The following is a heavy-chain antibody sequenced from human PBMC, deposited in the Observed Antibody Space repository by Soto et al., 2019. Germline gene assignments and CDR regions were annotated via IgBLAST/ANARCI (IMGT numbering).Heavy chain of an antibody. D-gene: IGHD1-26*01. J-gene: IGHJ3*02. Sequence: PSETLSRTGAVSGGSISSSNWWSWVRQPPGKGLEWIGEIYHSGSTNYNPSLKSRVTISVDKSKNQFSLKLSSVTAADTAVYYCARGIVGATDAFDIWGQGTMVTVSS. CDR3: ARGIVGATDAFDI. V-gene: IGHV4-4*02. CDR1: GGSISSSNW. CDR2: IYHSGST.